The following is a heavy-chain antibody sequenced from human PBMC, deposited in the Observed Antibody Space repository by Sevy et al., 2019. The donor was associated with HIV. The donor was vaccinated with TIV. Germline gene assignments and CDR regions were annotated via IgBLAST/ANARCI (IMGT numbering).Heavy chain of an antibody. CDR2: ISSSSSYT. D-gene: IGHD1-1*01. CDR3: ARDRNWNLDRSPWFDP. Sequence: GGSLRISCAASGFTFSDYYMSWIRQAPGKGLEWVSYISSSSSYTNYADSVKGRFTISRDNAKNSLYLQMNSLRAEDTAVYYCARDRNWNLDRSPWFDPWGQGTLVTVSS. J-gene: IGHJ5*02. CDR1: GFTFSDYY. V-gene: IGHV3-11*06.